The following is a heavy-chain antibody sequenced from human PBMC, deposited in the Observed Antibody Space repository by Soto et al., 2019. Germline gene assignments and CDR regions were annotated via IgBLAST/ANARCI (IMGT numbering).Heavy chain of an antibody. Sequence: QVQLVESGGGVVQPGRSLRLSCAASGFTFSSYGMHWVRQAPGKGLEWVAVISYDGSNKYYADSVKGRFTISRDNSKNTLYLQMNSLRAEDTAVYYCAKGRSHPLQIDGMDVWGQGTTVTVSS. CDR3: AKGRSHPLQIDGMDV. CDR1: GFTFSSYG. J-gene: IGHJ6*02. V-gene: IGHV3-30*18. CDR2: ISYDGSNK.